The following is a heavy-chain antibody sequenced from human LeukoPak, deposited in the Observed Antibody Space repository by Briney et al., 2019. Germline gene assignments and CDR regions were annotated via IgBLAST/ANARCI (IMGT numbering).Heavy chain of an antibody. D-gene: IGHD6-25*01. CDR3: ARFRVAASYFDY. CDR1: GGSISSGGYY. Sequence: SQTLSLTCTVSGGSISSGGYYWSWIRQHPGKGLEWIGYIYYSGSTYCNPSLKRRVTISVDTSKNQFSLKLSSVTAADTAVYYCARFRVAASYFDYWGQGTLVTVSS. V-gene: IGHV4-31*03. J-gene: IGHJ4*02. CDR2: IYYSGST.